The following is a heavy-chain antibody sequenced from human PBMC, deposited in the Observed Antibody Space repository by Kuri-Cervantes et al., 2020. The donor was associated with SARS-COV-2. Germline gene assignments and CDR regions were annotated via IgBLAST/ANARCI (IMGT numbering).Heavy chain of an antibody. CDR2: IIGSGGST. CDR3: AKDGVGATMYYFDY. CDR1: VLTFSSFA. D-gene: IGHD1-26*01. Sequence: GGSLRPSCEPSVLTFSSFAMSWGRKAPGKGLEGASAIIGSGGSTYYADSVKGRFTISRDNSKSTLYLQMNSLRAEDTAVYYCAKDGVGATMYYFDYWGQGTLVTVSS. V-gene: IGHV3-23*01. J-gene: IGHJ4*02.